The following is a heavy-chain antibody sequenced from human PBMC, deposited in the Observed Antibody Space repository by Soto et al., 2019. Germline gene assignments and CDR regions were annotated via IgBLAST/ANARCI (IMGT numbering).Heavy chain of an antibody. J-gene: IGHJ3*01. CDR2: IRHTTSAT. CDR3: ARDRGSSGMFELDV. CDR1: QFPFDVYS. D-gene: IGHD6-19*01. V-gene: IGHV3-48*02. Sequence: PVGSLRLSCVASQFPFDVYSMHWVRQAPGKGLEWVSYIRHTTSATFYADAVKGRFTISRDNRKNSLFLQMNSLRDDDTGVYFCARDRGSSGMFELDVWGPGTLVTVS.